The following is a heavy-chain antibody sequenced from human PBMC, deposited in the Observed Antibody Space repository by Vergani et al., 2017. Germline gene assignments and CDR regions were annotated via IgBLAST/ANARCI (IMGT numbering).Heavy chain of an antibody. J-gene: IGHJ4*02. CDR2: IRYDGSNK. CDR3: AKDSLYCSGGSCYTLSYYFDY. CDR1: GFTFSSYG. D-gene: IGHD2-15*01. V-gene: IGHV3-30*02. Sequence: VQLVESGGGVVQPGGSLRLSCAASGFTFSSYGMHWVRQAPGKGLEWVAFIRYDGSNKYYADSVKGRFTISRDNSKNTLYLQMNSLRAEDTAVYYCAKDSLYCSGGSCYTLSYYFDYWGQGTLVTVSS.